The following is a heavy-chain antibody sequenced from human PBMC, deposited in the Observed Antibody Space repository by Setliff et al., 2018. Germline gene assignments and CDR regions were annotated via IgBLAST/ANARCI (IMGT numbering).Heavy chain of an antibody. V-gene: IGHV1-18*01. D-gene: IGHD1-26*01. CDR2: ISGYNGNT. CDR3: ARDTRIRESGTYPSDALDL. CDR1: GYSFRNFG. Sequence: ASVKVSCKASGYSFRNFGITWVRQAPGQGLEWMGWISGYNGNTNYAQKLQGRVTMTTDTSTTTAYMELKSLISDDTAVYFSARDTRIRESGTYPSDALDLWGQGTMVTVSS. J-gene: IGHJ3*01.